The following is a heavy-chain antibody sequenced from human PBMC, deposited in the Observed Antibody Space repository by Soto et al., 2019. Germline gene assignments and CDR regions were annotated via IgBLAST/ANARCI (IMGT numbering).Heavy chain of an antibody. V-gene: IGHV3-30*18. CDR2: ISYDGSNK. CDR3: AKGVPCDY. CDR1: GFTFSSYG. Sequence: QVQLVESGGGVVQPGRSLRLSCAASGFTFSSYGMHWVRQAPGKGLEWVAVISYDGSNKYYADSVKGRFTISRDNSKNTLYLQMTGLRAEDTAVYYCAKGVPCDYWGQGTLVTVSS. J-gene: IGHJ4*02.